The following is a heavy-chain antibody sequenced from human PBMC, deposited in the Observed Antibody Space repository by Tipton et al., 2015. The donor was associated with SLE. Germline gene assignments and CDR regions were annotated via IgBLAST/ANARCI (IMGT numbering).Heavy chain of an antibody. D-gene: IGHD3-22*01. CDR1: GGSISSHY. CDR3: ARINYYDTSDYSQGAFDI. J-gene: IGHJ3*02. CDR2: IYYSGST. V-gene: IGHV4-59*11. Sequence: TLSLTCTVSGGSISSHYWSWIRQPPGKGLEWIGSIYYSGSTYYNPSLKSRVTISVDTSKNQFSLKLSSVTAADTAVYYCARINYYDTSDYSQGAFDIWGQGTMVTVSS.